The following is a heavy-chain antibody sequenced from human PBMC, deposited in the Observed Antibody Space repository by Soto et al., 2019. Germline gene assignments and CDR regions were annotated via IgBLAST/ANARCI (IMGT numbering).Heavy chain of an antibody. D-gene: IGHD6-19*01. Sequence: QVQLQQSGPGLVKPSQTLSLMCDISGDSVSSVTATWSWIRQSPSRGLEWLGRTYYRSKWYYDYEVSGKSRIVITPDTSKTQLTLDLNSVTPVDTAVYFCARDGSGFHWYFDVWGRGTLVTVSS. CDR1: GDSVSSVTAT. V-gene: IGHV6-1*01. CDR3: ARDGSGFHWYFDV. CDR2: TYYRSKWYY. J-gene: IGHJ2*01.